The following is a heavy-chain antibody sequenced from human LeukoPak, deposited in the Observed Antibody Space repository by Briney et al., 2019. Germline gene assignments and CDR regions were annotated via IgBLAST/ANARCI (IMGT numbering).Heavy chain of an antibody. CDR3: ARVGGGGNWWNTFDI. J-gene: IGHJ3*02. D-gene: IGHD2-15*01. V-gene: IGHV4-39*07. Sequence: SETLSLTCTVSGGSISSSSYYWGWIRQPPGKGLEWIGSIYYSGSTNYNPALKSRVTMSVDTSKNQFSLKLNSVTAADTAVYYCARVGGGGNWWNTFDIWGQGTMVTVSS. CDR1: GGSISSSSYY. CDR2: IYYSGST.